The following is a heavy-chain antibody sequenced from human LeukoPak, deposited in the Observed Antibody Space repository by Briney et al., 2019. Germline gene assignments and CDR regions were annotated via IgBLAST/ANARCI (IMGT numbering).Heavy chain of an antibody. Sequence: ASVTVSCKASGGTFSSYAISWVRQAPGQGLEWMGRIIPILGIANYAQKFQGRVTITADKSTSTAYMELSSLRSEDTAVYYCASMAGSGSFSTDYWGQGTLVTVSS. CDR3: ASMAGSGSFSTDY. CDR2: IIPILGIA. CDR1: GGTFSSYA. V-gene: IGHV1-69*04. D-gene: IGHD3-10*01. J-gene: IGHJ4*02.